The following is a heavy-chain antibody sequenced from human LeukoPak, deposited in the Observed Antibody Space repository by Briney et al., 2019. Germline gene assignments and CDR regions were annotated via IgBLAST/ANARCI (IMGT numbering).Heavy chain of an antibody. Sequence: GGSLRLSCAASGFTFSSYSMNWLRQAPGKGLEWVSSISSSSSYIYYADSVKGRFTVSRDNAKNSLYLQMNSLRAEDTAVYYCARDVSSGYYSRRKYFDYWGQGTLVTVSS. CDR2: ISSSSSYI. J-gene: IGHJ4*02. D-gene: IGHD3-22*01. V-gene: IGHV3-21*01. CDR1: GFTFSSYS. CDR3: ARDVSSGYYSRRKYFDY.